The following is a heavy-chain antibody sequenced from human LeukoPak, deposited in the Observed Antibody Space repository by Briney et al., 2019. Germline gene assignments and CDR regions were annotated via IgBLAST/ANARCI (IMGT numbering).Heavy chain of an antibody. J-gene: IGHJ5*02. CDR1: GFTFSSYT. CDR3: VRIPNSANFPNWFDP. V-gene: IGHV3-21*01. D-gene: IGHD4/OR15-4a*01. CDR2: ISGSSSHV. Sequence: PGGSLRLSCAASGFTFSSYTINWVRQAPGKGLEWISSISGSSSHVYYADSVKGRFTISRDNAKDSLYLQMSSLRAEDTALYYCVRIPNSANFPNWFDPWGQGTLVTVSS.